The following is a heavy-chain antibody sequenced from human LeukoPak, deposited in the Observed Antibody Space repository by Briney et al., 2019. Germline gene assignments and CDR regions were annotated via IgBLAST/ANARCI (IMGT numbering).Heavy chain of an antibody. CDR2: IYYSGNT. D-gene: IGHD6-13*01. V-gene: IGHV4-39*07. CDR1: GGSISSSSYY. CDR3: ARVYYSNSYDYWYFDL. J-gene: IGHJ2*01. Sequence: SETLSLTCTVSGGSISSSSYYWGWIRQPPGKGLEWIGSIYYSGNTYYNPSLKSRVTISVDTSKNQFSLKLSSVTAADTAVYYCARVYYSNSYDYWYFDLWGRGTLVTVSS.